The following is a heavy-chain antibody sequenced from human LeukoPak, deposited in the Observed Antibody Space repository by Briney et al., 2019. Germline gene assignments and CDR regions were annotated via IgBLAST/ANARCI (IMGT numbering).Heavy chain of an antibody. Sequence: GGSLRLSRSASGFTFSRYGMFWVRQAPGKGLEYVSDVSGNGGSTDYADSVKGRFTISRDNSKNTLYLQMSSLRAEDTAVYYCVKASCSGGICYLDYWGQGTLVTVSS. D-gene: IGHD2-15*01. CDR2: VSGNGGST. CDR3: VKASCSGGICYLDY. J-gene: IGHJ4*02. V-gene: IGHV3-64D*06. CDR1: GFTFSRYG.